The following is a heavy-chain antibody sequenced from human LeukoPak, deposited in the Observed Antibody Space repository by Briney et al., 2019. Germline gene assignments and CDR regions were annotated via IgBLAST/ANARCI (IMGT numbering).Heavy chain of an antibody. V-gene: IGHV3-48*02. CDR3: ARVSAAGTGPDF. CDR2: ISLSGGTI. CDR1: GFTFSIYG. D-gene: IGHD6-13*01. J-gene: IGHJ4*02. Sequence: AGSLRLSCAASGFTFSIYGMNWVRQAPGKGLEWVSFISLSGGTIYYADSVKGRFTVSRDNAKNSLYLQMNSLRDEDTAVYYCARVSAAGTGPDFWGQGTLDPVSS.